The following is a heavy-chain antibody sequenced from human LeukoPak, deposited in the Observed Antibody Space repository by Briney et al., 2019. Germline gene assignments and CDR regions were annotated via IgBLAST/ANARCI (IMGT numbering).Heavy chain of an antibody. CDR1: GVSISSYY. Sequence: KTSETLSLTCTVSGVSISSYYWSWIRQPPGKGLEWIGYIYYSGSTNYNPSLKSRVAISVDTSKNHFSLKLSSVTAADTAVYYCAGHAITMVRGVKRNRWFDPWGQGTLVTVSS. CDR3: AGHAITMVRGVKRNRWFDP. J-gene: IGHJ5*02. CDR2: IYYSGST. V-gene: IGHV4-59*01. D-gene: IGHD3-10*01.